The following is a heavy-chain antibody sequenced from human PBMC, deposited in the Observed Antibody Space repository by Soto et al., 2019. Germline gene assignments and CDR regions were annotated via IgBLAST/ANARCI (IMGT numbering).Heavy chain of an antibody. Sequence: SVKVSCKASGYSFYDYGISWVRQVPLQGLEWMGWISAYNGNTNFAQRFQGRVTLTTDTSTSTAYMEVRSLRSDDTAVYFCGRTESAFYSNNMRGMDVWGQGTTVTVSS. CDR1: GYSFYDYG. D-gene: IGHD4-4*01. CDR2: ISAYNGNT. V-gene: IGHV1-18*01. J-gene: IGHJ6*02. CDR3: GRTESAFYSNNMRGMDV.